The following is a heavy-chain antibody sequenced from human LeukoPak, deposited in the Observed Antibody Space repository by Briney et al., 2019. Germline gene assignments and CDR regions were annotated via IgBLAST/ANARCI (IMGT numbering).Heavy chain of an antibody. CDR3: ARSVVVGANYYYYGMDV. CDR1: GFTFSSYE. Sequence: GGSLRLSCAASGFTFSSYEMNWVRQAPGKGLEWVSYISSSGSTIYYADFVRGRFTISRDNAKNSLYLQMNSLRAEDTAVYYCARSVVVGANYYYYGMDVWGQGTTVTVSS. V-gene: IGHV3-48*03. D-gene: IGHD1-26*01. J-gene: IGHJ6*02. CDR2: ISSSGSTI.